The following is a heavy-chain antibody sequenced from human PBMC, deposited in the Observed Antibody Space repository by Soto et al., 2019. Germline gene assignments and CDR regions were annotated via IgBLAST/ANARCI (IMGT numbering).Heavy chain of an antibody. Sequence: GGSLRLSCAASGFTFSSYSMNWVRQAPGKGLEWVSSISSSSSYIYYADSVKGRFTISRDNAKNSLYLQMNSLRAEDTAVYYCARGGIVVVVAAGYMDVWGKGTTVTVSS. CDR1: GFTFSSYS. J-gene: IGHJ6*03. CDR3: ARGGIVVVVAAGYMDV. V-gene: IGHV3-21*01. D-gene: IGHD2-15*01. CDR2: ISSSSSYI.